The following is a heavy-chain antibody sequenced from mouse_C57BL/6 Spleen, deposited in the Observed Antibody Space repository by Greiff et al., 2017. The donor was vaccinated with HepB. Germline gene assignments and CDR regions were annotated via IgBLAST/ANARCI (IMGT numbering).Heavy chain of an antibody. CDR1: GYTFTDYY. CDR2: INPNNGGT. CDR3: ARGADGYPSYAMDY. D-gene: IGHD2-3*01. Sequence: EVQLQQSGPELVKPGASVKISCKASGYTFTDYYMNWVKQSHGKSLEWIGDINPNNGGTSYNQKFKGKATLTVDKSSSTAYMELRSLTSEDSAVYYCARGADGYPSYAMDYWGQGASVTVSS. V-gene: IGHV1-26*01. J-gene: IGHJ4*01.